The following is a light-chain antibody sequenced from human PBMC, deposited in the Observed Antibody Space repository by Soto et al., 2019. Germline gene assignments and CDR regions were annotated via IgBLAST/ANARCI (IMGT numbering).Light chain of an antibody. CDR2: DTS. CDR3: QQRSNRPT. J-gene: IGKJ5*01. V-gene: IGKV3-11*01. CDR1: QSVSSY. Sequence: ENVLTQSPATLSLSPGETATLSCRASQSVSSYFAWYQQKPGQAPRLLMYDTSHRAPGIPARFSGSGSGTDSTLTISSLEPEDFAVYYCQQRSNRPTFGQGTRLEIK.